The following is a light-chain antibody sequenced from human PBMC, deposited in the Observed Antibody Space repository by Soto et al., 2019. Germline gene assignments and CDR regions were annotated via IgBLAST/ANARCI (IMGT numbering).Light chain of an antibody. J-gene: IGKJ2*01. CDR3: QQSYSTPYT. V-gene: IGKV1-39*01. Sequence: DIQMTQSPSSLSASVGDRVTITCRASQSISSYLNWYQQKPGKAPKLLIYAASSLQSGVPSRFSGSGSWTDFTLTISSLQPEDFATYYCQQSYSTPYTCGLGTKLEIK. CDR2: AAS. CDR1: QSISSY.